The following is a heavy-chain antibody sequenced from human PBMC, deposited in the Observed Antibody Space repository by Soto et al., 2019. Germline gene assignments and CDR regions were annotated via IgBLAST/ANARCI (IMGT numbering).Heavy chain of an antibody. V-gene: IGHV4-34*01. D-gene: IGHD1-7*01. Sequence: SSCRWYSRHHHTPPGKGLEWIGEINHSGSTNYNPSSKSRVTISVDTSKNQFSLKLSSVTAADTAVYYCARRKRNFPSIWLDPSCQGTRVTVS. J-gene: IGHJ5*02. CDR2: INHSGST. CDR1: SSCRWY. CDR3: ARRKRNFPSIWLDP.